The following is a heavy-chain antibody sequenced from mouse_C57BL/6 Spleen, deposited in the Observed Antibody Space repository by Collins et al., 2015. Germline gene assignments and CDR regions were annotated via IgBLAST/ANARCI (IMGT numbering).Heavy chain of an antibody. J-gene: IGHJ4*01. CDR2: INPNNGGT. CDR1: GYTFTDYN. D-gene: IGHD1-1*01. V-gene: IGHV1-18*01. CDR3: ARGGYYYGSRRGAMDY. Sequence: EVQLQQSGPELVKPGASVKIPCKASGYTFTDYNMDWVKQSHGKSLEWIGDINPNNGGTICNQKFKGKATLTVDKSSSTAYMELRSLTSEDTAVYYCARGGYYYGSRRGAMDYWGQGTSVTVSS.